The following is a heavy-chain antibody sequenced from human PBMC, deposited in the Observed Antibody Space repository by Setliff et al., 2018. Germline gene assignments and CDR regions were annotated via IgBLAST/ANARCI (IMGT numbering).Heavy chain of an antibody. CDR1: GYTFISYG. Sequence: ASVKVSCKTSGYTFISYGLSWMRQAPGQGLEWMGWISGYNGNTDYAQNPQGRVTMTMDTSTSTAYMELRSLTSDDTAVYYCARVPRLEWLLPTFDSWGQGTLVTVSS. CDR3: ARVPRLEWLLPTFDS. V-gene: IGHV1-18*01. CDR2: ISGYNGNT. D-gene: IGHD3-3*01. J-gene: IGHJ4*02.